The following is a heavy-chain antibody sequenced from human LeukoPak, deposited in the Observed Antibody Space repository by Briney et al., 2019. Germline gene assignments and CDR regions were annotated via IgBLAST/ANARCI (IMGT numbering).Heavy chain of an antibody. V-gene: IGHV1-2*06. CDR1: GYNFTDYH. CDR3: ARDYCSSTSCLFDY. J-gene: IGHJ4*02. Sequence: ASVKVSCKASGYNFTDYHMHWVRQAPGQGLEWMGRINPNSGDTNYAQKFQGRVTMTRDTSISTAYMELSRLRSDDTAVYYCARDYCSSTSCLFDYWGQGTLVTVSS. CDR2: INPNSGDT. D-gene: IGHD2-2*01.